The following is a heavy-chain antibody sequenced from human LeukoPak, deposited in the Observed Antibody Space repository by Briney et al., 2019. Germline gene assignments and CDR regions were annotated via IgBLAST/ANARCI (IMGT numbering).Heavy chain of an antibody. D-gene: IGHD3-22*01. CDR1: GGSISTSNYY. CDR3: ARLLDSSGYLDY. CDR2: IFYSGST. Sequence: SETLSLTCTVSGGSISTSNYYWGWIRQPPGKGLEWIGNIFYSGSTYYNPSLKSRVTISVDTSKNQFSLKLSSVTAADTAVYYCARLLDSSGYLDYWGQGTLVTVSS. V-gene: IGHV4-39*01. J-gene: IGHJ4*02.